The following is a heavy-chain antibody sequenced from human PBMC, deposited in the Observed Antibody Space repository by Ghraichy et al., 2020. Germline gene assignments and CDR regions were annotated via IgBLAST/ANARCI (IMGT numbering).Heavy chain of an antibody. J-gene: IGHJ4*02. D-gene: IGHD2-2*01. Sequence: GSLRLSCAASGFTFSSFAMSWVRQAPGKGLEWVSAISGSGGGTYYADSVKGRFTISRDNSKNTLYLQMNSLRAEDTAVYYCAKEIVVVPAAIDYWGQGTLVTVSS. CDR3: AKEIVVVPAAIDY. CDR1: GFTFSSFA. CDR2: ISGSGGGT. V-gene: IGHV3-23*01.